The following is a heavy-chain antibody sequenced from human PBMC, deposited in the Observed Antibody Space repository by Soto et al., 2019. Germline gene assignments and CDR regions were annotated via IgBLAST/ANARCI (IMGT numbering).Heavy chain of an antibody. CDR2: IYWGDDK. CDR1: GFSLDTRGVG. Sequence: QITLKESGPTLVKPTQTLTLTCTFSGFSLDTRGVGVGWISQPPGKALECLALIYWGDDKRYSPSLKSRLNITKDSAKNQVVLAMTNMDPVDTATYYCAHRLCDSSRYWDVGYCDYWGLGTLVTVSS. V-gene: IGHV2-5*02. J-gene: IGHJ4*02. CDR3: AHRLCDSSRYWDVGYCDY. D-gene: IGHD2-15*01.